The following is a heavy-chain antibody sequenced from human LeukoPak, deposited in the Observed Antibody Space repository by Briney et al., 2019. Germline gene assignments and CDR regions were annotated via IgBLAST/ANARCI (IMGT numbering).Heavy chain of an antibody. D-gene: IGHD2-2*01. CDR1: GGSISSSSYY. CDR2: IYYSGST. CDR3: AGGVSTGNWFDP. J-gene: IGHJ5*02. V-gene: IGHV4-39*07. Sequence: SETLSLTCTVSGGSISSSSYYWGWIRQPPGKGLEWIGSIYYSGSTYYNPSLKSRVTISVDTSKNQFSLKLSSVTAADTAVYYCAGGVSTGNWFDPWGQGTLVTVSS.